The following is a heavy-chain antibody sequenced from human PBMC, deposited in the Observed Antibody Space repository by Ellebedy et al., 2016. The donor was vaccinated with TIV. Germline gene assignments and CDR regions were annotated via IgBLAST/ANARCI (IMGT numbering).Heavy chain of an antibody. CDR3: ARVIWDSSSWITSNLNWFDP. CDR1: GGTFSSYA. V-gene: IGHV1-69*04. J-gene: IGHJ5*02. CDR2: IIPILGIA. Sequence: AASVKVSCKASGGTFSSYAISWVRQAPGQGLEWMGRIIPILGIANYAQKFQGRVTITADKSTSTAYMELSSLRSEDTAVYYCARVIWDSSSWITSNLNWFDPWGQGTLVTVSS. D-gene: IGHD6-13*01.